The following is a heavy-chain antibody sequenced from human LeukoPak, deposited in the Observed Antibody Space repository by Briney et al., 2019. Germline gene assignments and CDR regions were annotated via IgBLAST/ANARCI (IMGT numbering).Heavy chain of an antibody. CDR2: IYYSGST. D-gene: IGHD4-23*01. CDR3: ARALRWHYYFDY. Sequence: PSQTLSLTCTVSGGSISSGDYYWSRIRQPPGKGLEWIGYIYYSGSTYYNPSLKSRVTISVDTSKNQFSLKLSSVTAADTAVYYCARALRWHYYFDYWGQGTLVTVSS. J-gene: IGHJ4*02. V-gene: IGHV4-30-4*08. CDR1: GGSISSGDYY.